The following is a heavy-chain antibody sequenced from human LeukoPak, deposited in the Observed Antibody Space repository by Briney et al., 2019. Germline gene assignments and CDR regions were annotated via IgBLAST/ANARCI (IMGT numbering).Heavy chain of an antibody. D-gene: IGHD3-22*01. CDR1: GGTFSSYA. Sequence: SVKVSCKASGGTFSSYAISWVRQAPGQGLEWMGGIIPIFGTANYAQKFQGRVTITADESTSTAYMELSSLRSEDTAVYYCAADYYDSSGYYPGYYGMDVWGQGTTVTVSS. V-gene: IGHV1-69*13. CDR2: IIPIFGTA. J-gene: IGHJ6*02. CDR3: AADYYDSSGYYPGYYGMDV.